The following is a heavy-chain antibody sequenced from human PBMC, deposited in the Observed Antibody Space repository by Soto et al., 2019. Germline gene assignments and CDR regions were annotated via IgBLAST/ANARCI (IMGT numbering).Heavy chain of an antibody. CDR3: AKDQGTEWELLPYGY. V-gene: IGHV3-30*18. Sequence: GGSLRLSCAASGFTFSSYGMHWVRQAPGKGLEWVAVISYDGSNKYYADSVKGRFTISRDNSKNTLYLQMNSLRAEDTAVYYCAKDQGTEWELLPYGYWGQGTLVTVSS. CDR2: ISYDGSNK. J-gene: IGHJ4*02. D-gene: IGHD1-26*01. CDR1: GFTFSSYG.